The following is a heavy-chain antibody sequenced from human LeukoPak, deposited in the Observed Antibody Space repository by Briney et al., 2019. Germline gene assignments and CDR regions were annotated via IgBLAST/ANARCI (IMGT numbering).Heavy chain of an antibody. V-gene: IGHV1-3*01. CDR1: GYTFTSYA. J-gene: IGHJ5*02. Sequence: ASVKVSCKASGYTFTSYAMHWVRQAPGQRLELMGWINAGNGNTKYSQKFQGRVTITRDTSASTAYMELSSLRSEDTAVYYCARDGAEGYYGPWFDPWGQGTLVTVSS. CDR2: INAGNGNT. CDR3: ARDGAEGYYGPWFDP. D-gene: IGHD3-10*01.